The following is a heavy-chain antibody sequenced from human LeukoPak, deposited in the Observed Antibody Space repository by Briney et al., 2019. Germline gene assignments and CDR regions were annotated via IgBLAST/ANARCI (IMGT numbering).Heavy chain of an antibody. CDR2: IYYSGST. CDR3: ARTHCSGGSCYYYYYGMDV. CDR1: GFTFSSYG. J-gene: IGHJ6*02. D-gene: IGHD2-15*01. Sequence: GSLRLSCAASGFTFSSYGMHWIRQPPGKGLEWIGSIYYSGSTYYNPSLKSRVTISVDTSKNQFSLKLSSVTAADTAVYYCARTHCSGGSCYYYYYGMDVWGQGTTVTVSS. V-gene: IGHV4-39*07.